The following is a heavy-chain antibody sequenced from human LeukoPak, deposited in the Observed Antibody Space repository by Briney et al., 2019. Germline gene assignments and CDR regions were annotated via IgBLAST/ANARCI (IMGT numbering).Heavy chain of an antibody. CDR1: GFTFSSHD. CDR3: AKRDPNGGYDFWSGYYYYYGMDV. CDR2: ISGSGGST. D-gene: IGHD3-3*01. Sequence: GGSLRLSCAASGFTFSSHDTTWVRQAPGKGLEWVSAISGSGGSTYYADSVKGRFTISRDNSKNTLYLQMNSLRAEDTAVYYCAKRDPNGGYDFWSGYYYYYGMDVWGQGTTVTVSS. J-gene: IGHJ6*02. V-gene: IGHV3-23*01.